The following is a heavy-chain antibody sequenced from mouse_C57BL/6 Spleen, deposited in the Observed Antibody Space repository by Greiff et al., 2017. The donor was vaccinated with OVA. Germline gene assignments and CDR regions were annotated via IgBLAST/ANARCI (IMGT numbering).Heavy chain of an antibody. CDR1: GYAFSSSW. D-gene: IGHD1-1*01. J-gene: IGHJ4*01. Sequence: VKLQESGPELVKPGASVKISCKASGYAFSSSWMNWVKQRPGKGLEWIGRIYPGDGDTNYNGKFKGKATLTADKSSSTAYMQLSSLTSEDSAVYFCAIYYYGSSKDAMDYWGQGTSVTVSS. CDR3: AIYYYGSSKDAMDY. V-gene: IGHV1-82*01. CDR2: IYPGDGDT.